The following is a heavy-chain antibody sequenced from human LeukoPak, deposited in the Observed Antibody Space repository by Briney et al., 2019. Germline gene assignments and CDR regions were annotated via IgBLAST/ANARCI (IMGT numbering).Heavy chain of an antibody. CDR1: GASISRDNYY. D-gene: IGHD3-3*01. J-gene: IGHJ3*01. CDR2: IFYTGNV. V-gene: IGHV4-61*01. CDR3: ASADFWSGYLV. Sequence: PSETLSLTCSVSGASISRDNYYWSWIRQLPGGGLEWIGYIFYTGNVYYNPSLKSRVTISVDTSKNQFSPKLSSVTAADTAVYYCASADFWSGYLVWGQGTMVTVSS.